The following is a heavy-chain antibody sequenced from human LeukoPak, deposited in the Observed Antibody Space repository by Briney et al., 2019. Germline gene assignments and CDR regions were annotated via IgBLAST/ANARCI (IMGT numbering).Heavy chain of an antibody. V-gene: IGHV1-46*03. J-gene: IGHJ4*02. CDR2: INPSGGST. Sequence: GASVKVSCKASGYTFTSYYMHWVRQAPGQGLEWMGIINPSGGSTSYAQKFQGRVTMTRDTSTSTVYMELSSLRSEDTAGYYCARESPKWFGELLRPFDYWGQGTLVTVSS. CDR3: ARESPKWFGELLRPFDY. D-gene: IGHD3-10*01. CDR1: GYTFTSYY.